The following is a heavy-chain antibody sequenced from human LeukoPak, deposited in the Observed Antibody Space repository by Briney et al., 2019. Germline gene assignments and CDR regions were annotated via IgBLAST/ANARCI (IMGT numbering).Heavy chain of an antibody. V-gene: IGHV1-8*03. CDR3: ARALPSSSDAFDI. J-gene: IGHJ3*02. Sequence: GASVKVSCKASGYTFTGYYMHWVRQAPGQGLEWMGWINPNSGNTGYAQKFQGRVTITRNTSISTAYMELSSLRSEDTAVYYCARALPSSSDAFDIWGQGTMVTVSS. CDR2: INPNSGNT. CDR1: GYTFTGYY. D-gene: IGHD6-6*01.